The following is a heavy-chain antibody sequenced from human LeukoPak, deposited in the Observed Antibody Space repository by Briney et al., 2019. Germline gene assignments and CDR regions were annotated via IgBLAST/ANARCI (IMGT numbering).Heavy chain of an antibody. Sequence: ASVKVSCKASGYTFTSNAMLWVRQAPGQRLEWMGWINAGNGNTKYSQKFQGRVTITRDTSASTAYMELSSLRSEDTAVYYCASAGYCSGGSCYRLAYWGQGTLVTVSS. V-gene: IGHV1-3*01. D-gene: IGHD2-15*01. CDR2: INAGNGNT. CDR1: GYTFTSNA. J-gene: IGHJ4*02. CDR3: ASAGYCSGGSCYRLAY.